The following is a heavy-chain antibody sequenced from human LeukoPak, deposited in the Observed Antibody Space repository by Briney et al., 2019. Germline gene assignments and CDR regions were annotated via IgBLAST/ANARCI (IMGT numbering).Heavy chain of an antibody. D-gene: IGHD6-13*01. V-gene: IGHV3-7*05. Sequence: PGGPLRLSCATSGFTFSNYWMSWVRQAPGKGLEWVANIKEDGSEKNYVDSVKGRFTISRDNAKNSLYLQMNSLRAEDTAIYYCARDWGAAGLWDYWGQGTLATVSS. J-gene: IGHJ4*02. CDR1: GFTFSNYW. CDR2: IKEDGSEK. CDR3: ARDWGAAGLWDY.